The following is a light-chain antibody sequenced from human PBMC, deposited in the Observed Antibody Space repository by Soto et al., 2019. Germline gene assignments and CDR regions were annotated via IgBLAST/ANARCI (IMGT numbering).Light chain of an antibody. J-gene: IGKJ4*01. CDR1: QSVSSN. CDR3: QQYNNWPLT. CDR2: GAS. V-gene: IGKV3-15*01. Sequence: ERVMKQSPATLSLSPGERASLSCRASQSVSSNLAWYQQKPGQAPRLLIYGASTRATGIPARFSGSGSGTEFTLTISSLQSEDFAVYYCQQYNNWPLTFGGGTKVEIK.